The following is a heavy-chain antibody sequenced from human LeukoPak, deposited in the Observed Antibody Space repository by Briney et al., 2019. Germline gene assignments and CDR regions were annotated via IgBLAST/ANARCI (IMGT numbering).Heavy chain of an antibody. J-gene: IGHJ4*02. D-gene: IGHD6-19*01. CDR3: ARERPGSGWSFDY. CDR2: INPNSGST. CDR1: GYTFTSYY. Sequence: ASVEVSCKASGYTFTSYYMHWVRQAPGQGLEWMGIINPNSGSTSYAQKFQGRVTMTRDMSTSTVYMELSSLRSEDTAVYYCARERPGSGWSFDYWGQGTLVTVSS. V-gene: IGHV1-46*01.